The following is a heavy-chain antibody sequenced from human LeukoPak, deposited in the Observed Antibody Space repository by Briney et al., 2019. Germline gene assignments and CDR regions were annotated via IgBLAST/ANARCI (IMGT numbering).Heavy chain of an antibody. CDR1: GGSISSYY. CDR2: AYYSGGT. J-gene: IGHJ6*02. D-gene: IGHD3-10*01. Sequence: SETLSLTCTVSGGSISSYYWNWIRQPPGKALDWIGYAYYSGGTNYNPSLKTRLTISVDTSKAQFSLTLSSVTAADTAIYYCASRSGRNYYGMDVWGQGTTVIVSS. CDR3: ASRSGRNYYGMDV. V-gene: IGHV4-59*01.